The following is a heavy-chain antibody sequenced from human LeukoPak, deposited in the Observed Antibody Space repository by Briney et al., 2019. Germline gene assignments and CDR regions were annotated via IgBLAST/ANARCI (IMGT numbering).Heavy chain of an antibody. CDR1: GYTFTSYG. Sequence: ASVKVSCKASGYTFTSYGISWVRQAPGQGLEWMGWINPDSGGTNSAPRFQGRVTMTRDTSISTASMEVNRLISDDTAVYYCARGTIRGWAFDIWGQGTMVTVSS. J-gene: IGHJ3*02. D-gene: IGHD1-1*01. CDR3: ARGTIRGWAFDI. CDR2: INPDSGGT. V-gene: IGHV1-2*02.